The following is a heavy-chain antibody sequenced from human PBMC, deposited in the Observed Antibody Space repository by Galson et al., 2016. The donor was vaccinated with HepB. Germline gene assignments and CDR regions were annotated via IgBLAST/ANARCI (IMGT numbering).Heavy chain of an antibody. CDR1: GFTFSNYW. J-gene: IGHJ2*01. CDR2: IKQDGNEK. CDR3: ASLRFKGFDL. Sequence: CAASGFTFSNYWMSWVRQAPGKGMEWVANIKQDGNEKYYVDSVKGRFTISRDNSKNTLYLQMNSLRAEDTAVYYCASLRFKGFDLWGRGTLVTVSS. V-gene: IGHV3-7*03. D-gene: IGHD3-3*01.